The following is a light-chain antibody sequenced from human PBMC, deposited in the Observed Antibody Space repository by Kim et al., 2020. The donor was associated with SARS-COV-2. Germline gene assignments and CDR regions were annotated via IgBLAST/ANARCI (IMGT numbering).Light chain of an antibody. Sequence: ALEQTIRNTCQGDSLRYYYASWYQQKAGQAPLLVMYGKDNRPRGIPDRFSGSSSGDTASLTITGTQAEDEAVYYCTSRDSSSNPLVFGGGTQLTVL. CDR3: TSRDSSSNPLV. V-gene: IGLV3-19*01. CDR2: GKD. CDR1: SLRYYY. J-gene: IGLJ3*02.